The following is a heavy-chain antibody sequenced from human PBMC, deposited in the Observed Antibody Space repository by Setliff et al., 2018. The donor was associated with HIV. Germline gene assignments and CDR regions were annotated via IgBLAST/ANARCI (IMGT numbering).Heavy chain of an antibody. J-gene: IGHJ6*03. CDR3: AKSRPDSPPYYMDV. V-gene: IGHV3-23*01. CDR2: LSGSGGSP. CDR1: GLTLSSYA. D-gene: IGHD2-15*01. Sequence: GGSLRLSCVASGLTLSSYAMSWVRQAPGKGLEWVSTLSGSGGSPFYADSVKGRFTISRDNSKKTLYLQMNSLRAEDTAVYYCAKSRPDSPPYYMDVWGKGTTVTVSS.